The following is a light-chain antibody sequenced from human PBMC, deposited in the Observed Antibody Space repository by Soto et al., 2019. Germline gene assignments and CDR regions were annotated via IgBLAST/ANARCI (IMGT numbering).Light chain of an antibody. CDR3: QQYGTSPRT. CDR2: ETS. J-gene: IGKJ1*01. CDR1: QSFSSSY. Sequence: LLTQSPGTLSLSPGERATLSCSASQSFSSSYLAWYQQKPGQAPRLLIYETSSRATGIPDRFSGSGSQTDFTLTISRLEPEDFAVYYCQQYGTSPRTFGQGTKVAIK. V-gene: IGKV3-20*01.